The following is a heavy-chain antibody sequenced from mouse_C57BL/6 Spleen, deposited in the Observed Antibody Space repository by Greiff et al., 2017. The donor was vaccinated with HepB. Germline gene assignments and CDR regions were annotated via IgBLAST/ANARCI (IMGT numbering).Heavy chain of an antibody. CDR2: IWTGGGT. V-gene: IGHV2-9-1*01. CDR3: ARNYYGSSPCYFDY. CDR1: GFSLTSYA. D-gene: IGHD1-1*01. Sequence: QVQLKESGPGLVAPSQSLSITCTVSGFSLTSYAISWVRQPPGKGLEWLGVIWTGGGTNYNSALKSRLSISKDNSKSQVFLKMTSLQTDDTARYYCARNYYGSSPCYFDYWGQGTTLTVSS. J-gene: IGHJ2*01.